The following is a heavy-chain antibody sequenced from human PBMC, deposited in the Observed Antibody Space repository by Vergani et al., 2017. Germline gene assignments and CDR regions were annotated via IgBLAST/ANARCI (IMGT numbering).Heavy chain of an antibody. CDR3: ARLKVGAAAPDY. J-gene: IGHJ4*02. Sequence: QVQLQESGPGLVKPSETLSLTCTVSGGSISNYYWNWIRQPPGKGLEWIGYMYYSGRTNYNPSLKSRVTMLVDTSKNQFSLKLTSVTAADTAVYFCARLKVGAAAPDYWGQGTLVIVSS. CDR2: MYYSGRT. D-gene: IGHD6-13*01. V-gene: IGHV4-59*01. CDR1: GGSISNYY.